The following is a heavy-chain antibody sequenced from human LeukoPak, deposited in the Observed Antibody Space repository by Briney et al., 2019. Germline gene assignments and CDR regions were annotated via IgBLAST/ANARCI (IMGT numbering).Heavy chain of an antibody. J-gene: IGHJ4*02. CDR1: GFTYSSYV. D-gene: IGHD3-3*01. V-gene: IGHV3-23*01. Sequence: GGSLRLSCAASGFTYSSYVMSWVRQAPGKGLEWVSGISGSGGTTYYADSVKGRFTISRDNSKNTLYLQMNSLRAEDTAVYYCAKDGDRITIFGYFEYWGQGTLVTVSS. CDR3: AKDGDRITIFGYFEY. CDR2: ISGSGGTT.